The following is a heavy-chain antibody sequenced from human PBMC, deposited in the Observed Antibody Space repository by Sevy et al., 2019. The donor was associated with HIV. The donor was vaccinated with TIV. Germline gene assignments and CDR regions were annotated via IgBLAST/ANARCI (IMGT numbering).Heavy chain of an antibody. CDR2: ISGSGGST. CDR1: GFTFSSYA. D-gene: IGHD3-22*01. J-gene: IGHJ4*02. CDR3: AKRADATYYYDSSGYFGY. V-gene: IGHV3-23*01. Sequence: GGSLRLSCAASGFTFSSYAMSWVRQAPGKGLEWVSAISGSGGSTHYADSVKGRFTISRDNSKNTLYLQMNSLRAEDTAVYYCAKRADATYYYDSSGYFGYWGQGTLVTVSS.